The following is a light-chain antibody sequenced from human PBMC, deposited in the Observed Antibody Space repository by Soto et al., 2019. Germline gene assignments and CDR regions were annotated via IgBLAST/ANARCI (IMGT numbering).Light chain of an antibody. V-gene: IGLV2-14*01. CDR3: CSHGGSPPWV. J-gene: IGLJ3*02. CDR1: SSDVGGYNY. Sequence: QSALTQPASVSGSPGQSITISCTGTSSDVGGYNYVSWYQQHPGKAPKLMIYEVSNRPSGVSNRFSGSKSGNTASLTISGLQAEDEADYYCCSHGGSPPWVFGGGTKLTVL. CDR2: EVS.